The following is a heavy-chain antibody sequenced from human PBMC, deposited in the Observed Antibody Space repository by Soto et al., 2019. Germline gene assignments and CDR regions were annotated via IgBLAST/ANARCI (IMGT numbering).Heavy chain of an antibody. V-gene: IGHV1-69*13. CDR1: GGTFSSYA. Sequence: ASVKVSCKASGGTFSSYAISWAPQAPGQGLEWMGGIIPIFGTANYAQKFQGRVTITADESTSTAYMELSSLRSEDTAVYYCARDRRRWIPGYYYYGMDVWGQGTTVTVSS. J-gene: IGHJ6*02. CDR2: IIPIFGTA. D-gene: IGHD5-18*01. CDR3: ARDRRRWIPGYYYYGMDV.